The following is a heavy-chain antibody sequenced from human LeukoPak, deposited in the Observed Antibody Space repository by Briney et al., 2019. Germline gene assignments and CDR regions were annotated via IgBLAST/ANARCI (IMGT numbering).Heavy chain of an antibody. CDR2: ISYDGSNK. J-gene: IGHJ4*02. CDR1: GFTFSSYA. V-gene: IGHV3-30-3*01. CDR3: ARPDKGIFDY. Sequence: GGSLRLSCAASGFTFSSYAMHWVRQAPGKGLEWVAVISYDGSNKYYADSVKGRFTIPRDNSKNTLYLQMNSLRAEDTAVYYCARPDKGIFDYWGQGTLVTVSS.